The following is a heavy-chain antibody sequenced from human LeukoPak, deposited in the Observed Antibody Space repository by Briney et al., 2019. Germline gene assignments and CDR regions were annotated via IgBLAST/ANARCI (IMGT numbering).Heavy chain of an antibody. CDR3: VKGRWFGELLS. J-gene: IGHJ5*02. D-gene: IGHD3-10*01. V-gene: IGHV3-9*01. CDR2: ISWNSGSI. CDR1: GFTFDDYA. Sequence: GGSLRLSCTASGFTFDDYAMYWVRQAPGKGLEWVSGISWNSGSIAYADSVKGRFTISRDNAKNSLYLQMNSLRAEDTALYYCVKGRWFGELLSWGQGTLVTVSS.